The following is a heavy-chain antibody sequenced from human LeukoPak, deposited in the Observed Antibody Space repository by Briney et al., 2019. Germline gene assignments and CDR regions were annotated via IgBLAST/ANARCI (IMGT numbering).Heavy chain of an antibody. Sequence: QPGGSLRLSCAASGFTFSSYAMSWVRQAPGKGLEWGSAISGSGGSTYYADSVKGRFTISRDNSKNTLYLQMNSLRAEDTAVYYCATLVVEKRSNWFDPWGQGTLVTVSS. D-gene: IGHD2-2*01. CDR3: ATLVVEKRSNWFDP. J-gene: IGHJ5*02. CDR1: GFTFSSYA. V-gene: IGHV3-23*01. CDR2: ISGSGGST.